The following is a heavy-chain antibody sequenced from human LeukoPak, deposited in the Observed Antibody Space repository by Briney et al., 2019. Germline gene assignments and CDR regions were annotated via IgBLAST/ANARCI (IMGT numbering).Heavy chain of an antibody. Sequence: GGSLRLSCAASGFTFSSYEMNWVRQAPGKGREGVSYISSSGSTIYYADSVKGRFTISRDNAKNSLYLKMNSLRAEDTAVYYCARSPDIVATTYYFDYWGQGTLVTVSS. D-gene: IGHD5-12*01. CDR2: ISSSGSTI. CDR1: GFTFSSYE. J-gene: IGHJ4*02. V-gene: IGHV3-48*03. CDR3: ARSPDIVATTYYFDY.